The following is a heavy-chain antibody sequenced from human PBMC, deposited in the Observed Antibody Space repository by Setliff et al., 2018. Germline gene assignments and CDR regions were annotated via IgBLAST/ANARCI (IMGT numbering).Heavy chain of an antibody. CDR3: TRQTSPHPDSSGYYYDLTFYYYMDV. V-gene: IGHV3-72*01. CDR1: GFAFSDHY. CDR2: SRNKGNSYST. J-gene: IGHJ6*03. Sequence: GGSLRLSCAASGFAFSDHYMDWVRQAPGKGLEWVGRSRNKGNSYSTEYAASVKGRFTISRDDSKNTAFLQMNSLKTEDTAVYYCTRQTSPHPDSSGYYYDLTFYYYMDVWGKGTTVTVSS. D-gene: IGHD3-22*01.